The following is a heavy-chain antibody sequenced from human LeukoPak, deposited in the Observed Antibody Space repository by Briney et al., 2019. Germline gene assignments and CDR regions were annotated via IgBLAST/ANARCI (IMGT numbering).Heavy chain of an antibody. J-gene: IGHJ4*02. CDR3: ARDGRDSGDTWH. V-gene: IGHV1-8*03. D-gene: IGHD5-12*01. Sequence: GASVNVSCKASGYTFTGYDINWVRQATGQGLEWMGWMNPNSGNTGYAQKFQGRVTITRNTSISTAYMELSSLRSEDTAVYYCARDGRDSGDTWHWGQGTLVTVSS. CDR1: GYTFTGYD. CDR2: MNPNSGNT.